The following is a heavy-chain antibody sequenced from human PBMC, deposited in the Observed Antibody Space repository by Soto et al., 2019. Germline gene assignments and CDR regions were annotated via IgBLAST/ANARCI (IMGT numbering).Heavy chain of an antibody. CDR1: GGTFSSYT. CDR3: ARGLGDDFWSGTYFDY. V-gene: IGHV1-69*02. Sequence: SVKVSCKASGGTFSSYTISWVRQAPGQGLEWMGRIIPILGIANYAQKFQGRVTITADKSTSTAYMELSSLRSEDTAVYYCARGLGDDFWSGTYFDYWGLGTLVTVS. D-gene: IGHD3-3*01. J-gene: IGHJ4*02. CDR2: IIPILGIA.